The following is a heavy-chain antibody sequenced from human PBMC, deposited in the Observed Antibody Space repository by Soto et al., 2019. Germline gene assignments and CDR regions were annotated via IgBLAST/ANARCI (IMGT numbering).Heavy chain of an antibody. V-gene: IGHV3-15*01. CDR2: IKSKTDGGTT. J-gene: IGHJ4*01. CDR1: GFTFSSYA. Sequence: GGALRLSCAASGFTFSSYAMSWVRQAPGKGLEWVGRIKSKTDGGTTDYAEPVKGRFAISRDDSNNMVYLQMNSLKIEDTAVYYCTTDSYSTIIIVRFDYWGHGTLVTVSS. CDR3: TTDSYSTIIIVRFDY. D-gene: IGHD3-22*01.